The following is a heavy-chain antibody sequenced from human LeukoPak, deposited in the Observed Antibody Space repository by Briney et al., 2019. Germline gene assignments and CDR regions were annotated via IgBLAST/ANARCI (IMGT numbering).Heavy chain of an antibody. CDR1: GGSITNYY. CDR2: IYYTGST. J-gene: IGHJ4*02. Sequence: PSETLSLTCTVSGGSITNYYWTWIRQPPGKGLEWIGYIYYTGSTKYNPSLKSRGTMSVDTSKNQFSLRLTSVTAADTAVYYCARVEVYGYSDYWGQGTLVTVSS. CDR3: ARVEVYGYSDY. D-gene: IGHD2-8*01. V-gene: IGHV4-59*01.